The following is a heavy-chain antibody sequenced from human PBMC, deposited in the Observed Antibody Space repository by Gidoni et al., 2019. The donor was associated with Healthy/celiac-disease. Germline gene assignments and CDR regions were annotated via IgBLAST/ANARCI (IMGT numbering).Heavy chain of an antibody. V-gene: IGHV1-2*04. CDR1: GYTFTGYY. Sequence: QVQLVQSGDEVKKPGASAKVSCRASGYTFTGYYMHWVRQAPGQGLEWVGWINPTSVGTNYAQKFQGWVTMTRDTSISTAYMELSRLRSDDTAVYYCARGGAHCSGGSCYSLFDYWGQGTLVTVSS. D-gene: IGHD2-15*01. J-gene: IGHJ4*02. CDR3: ARGGAHCSGGSCYSLFDY. CDR2: INPTSVGT.